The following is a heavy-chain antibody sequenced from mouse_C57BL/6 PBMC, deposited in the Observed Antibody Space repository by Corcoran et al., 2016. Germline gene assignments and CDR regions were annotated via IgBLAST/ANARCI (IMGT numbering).Heavy chain of an antibody. CDR3: ARPYSNYDYYAMDY. J-gene: IGHJ4*01. D-gene: IGHD2-5*01. CDR2: IYPGSGNT. Sequence: QVQLKQSGAELVRPGASVKLSCKASGYTFTDYYINWVKQRPGQGLEWIARIYPGSGNTYYNEKFKGKATLTAEKSSSTAYMQLSSLTSEDSAVYFCARPYSNYDYYAMDYWGQGTSVTVSS. V-gene: IGHV1-76*01. CDR1: GYTFTDYY.